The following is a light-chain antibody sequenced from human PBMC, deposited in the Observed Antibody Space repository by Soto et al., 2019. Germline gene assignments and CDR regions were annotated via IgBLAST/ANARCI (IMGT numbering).Light chain of an antibody. J-gene: IGLJ3*02. CDR1: SSDIGGYND. Sequence: QSALTQPASVSGSPGQSITISCTGSSSDIGGYNDVSWYQQHPGRAPKLIIYDVSTRPSGVSNRFSGSKSGSTASLTIAGLQDEDEADYYCSSVSSSSTLVFGGGTKLTVL. CDR3: SSVSSSSTLV. CDR2: DVS. V-gene: IGLV2-14*03.